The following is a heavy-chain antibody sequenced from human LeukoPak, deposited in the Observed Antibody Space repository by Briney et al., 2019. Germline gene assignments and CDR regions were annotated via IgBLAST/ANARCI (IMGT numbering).Heavy chain of an antibody. CDR2: ISRNGGST. CDR1: GFTFSSNA. CDR3: VKPYSSSWFAEDY. J-gene: IGHJ4*02. V-gene: IGHV3-64D*06. Sequence: GGSLRPSWSASGFTFSSNAMHWVRQAPGKGLEYVSAISRNGGSTYYADSVKGRFTISRDNSKNTLYLQMSSLRAEDTAVYYCVKPYSSSWFAEDYWGQGTLVTVSS. D-gene: IGHD6-13*01.